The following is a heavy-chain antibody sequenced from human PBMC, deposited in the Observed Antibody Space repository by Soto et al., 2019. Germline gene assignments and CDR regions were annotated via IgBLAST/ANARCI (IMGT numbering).Heavy chain of an antibody. D-gene: IGHD4-17*01. CDR2: INPNSGGT. CDR3: ARDAAGDSSTAYYYYGMDV. Sequence: ASVKVSCKASGYTFTGYYMHWVRQAPGQGLEWMGWINPNSGGTNYAQKFQGRVTMTRDTSISTAYMELSRLRSDDTAVYYCARDAAGDSSTAYYYYGMDVWGQGTTVTVSS. J-gene: IGHJ6*02. V-gene: IGHV1-2*02. CDR1: GYTFTGYY.